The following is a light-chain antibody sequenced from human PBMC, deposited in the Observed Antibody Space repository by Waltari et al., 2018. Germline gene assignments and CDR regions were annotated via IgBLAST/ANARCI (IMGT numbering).Light chain of an antibody. CDR2: ANY. V-gene: IGLV1-44*01. Sequence: QSVLTQPPSTSGTPGQRVTISCSGSTSNIGTNTVTWYQLPPGTAPKTVIFANYHRPSGVPDRFSASKSGTSASLVISELQSEDEADYFCATWDDSLSGRVFGRGTKVTVL. J-gene: IGLJ6*01. CDR3: ATWDDSLSGRV. CDR1: TSNIGTNT.